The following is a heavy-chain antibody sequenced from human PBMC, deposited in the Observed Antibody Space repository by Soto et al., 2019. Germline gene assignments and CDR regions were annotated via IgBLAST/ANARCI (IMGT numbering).Heavy chain of an antibody. J-gene: IGHJ4*02. CDR2: IYYSGST. Sequence: PSETLSLTCTVSCGSISSYYWSWIRQPPGKGLEWIGYIYYSGSTNYNPSLKSRVTISVDTSKNQFSLKLSSVTAADTAVYYCASLLGDVTTFDYWGQGSLVTVSS. CDR3: ASLLGDVTTFDY. V-gene: IGHV4-59*01. D-gene: IGHD1-1*01. CDR1: CGSISSYY.